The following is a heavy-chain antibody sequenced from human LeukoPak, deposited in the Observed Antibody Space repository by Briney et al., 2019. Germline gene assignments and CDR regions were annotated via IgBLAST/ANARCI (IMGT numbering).Heavy chain of an antibody. Sequence: GRSLSLSCAVSGFTFSSYAMSWVRQAPGKGLEWVSAICCSGGSTYYADSVKGRFTISRANSKNTLYLQMDRLRAGDTVVAYCAKDPFALLWFGELFGGGYYFDYWGQGTLVTVSS. CDR2: ICCSGGST. CDR3: AKDPFALLWFGELFGGGYYFDY. V-gene: IGHV3-23*01. J-gene: IGHJ4*02. D-gene: IGHD3-10*01. CDR1: GFTFSSYA.